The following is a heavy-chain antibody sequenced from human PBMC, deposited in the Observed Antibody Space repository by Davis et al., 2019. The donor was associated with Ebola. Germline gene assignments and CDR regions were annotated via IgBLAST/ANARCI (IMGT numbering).Heavy chain of an antibody. CDR1: GYTFTDYY. D-gene: IGHD1-20*01. V-gene: IGHV1-2*04. CDR3: AIGTRVTGTVGDLYYYYGMDV. CDR2: INPNSGGT. J-gene: IGHJ6*02. Sequence: ASVKVSCKASGYTFTDYYMHWVRQAPGQGLEWMGWINPNSGGTNYAQKFQGWVTMTRDTSISTAYMELSRLRSDDTAVYYCAIGTRVTGTVGDLYYYYGMDVWGQGTTVTVSS.